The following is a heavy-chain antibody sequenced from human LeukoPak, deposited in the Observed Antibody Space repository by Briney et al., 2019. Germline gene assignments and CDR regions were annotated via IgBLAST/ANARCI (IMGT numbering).Heavy chain of an antibody. D-gene: IGHD2-2*03. CDR2: ISSSSSYI. Sequence: GGSLRLSCAASGFTFSSYSMNWVRQAPGKGLEWVSSISSSSSYIYYADSVKGRFTISRDNAKNSLYLQMNSLRAEDTAVYYCARDGHCSSTSCWAMYYYYGMDVWGKGTTVTVSS. J-gene: IGHJ6*04. CDR3: ARDGHCSSTSCWAMYYYYGMDV. V-gene: IGHV3-21*01. CDR1: GFTFSSYS.